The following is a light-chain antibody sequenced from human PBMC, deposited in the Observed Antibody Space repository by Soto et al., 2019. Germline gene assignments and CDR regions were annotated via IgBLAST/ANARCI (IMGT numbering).Light chain of an antibody. CDR1: SSNIGAGYD. J-gene: IGLJ2*01. Sequence: QSVLTQPPSVSGAPGQRVTIFCTGSSSNIGAGYDVHWYQQLPGTAPKLLIYGNNNRPSGVPDRFSGSKSGTSASLAITGLQAEDEADYYCQSYDTSLSGSWVFGGGTKLTVL. CDR3: QSYDTSLSGSWV. V-gene: IGLV1-40*01. CDR2: GNN.